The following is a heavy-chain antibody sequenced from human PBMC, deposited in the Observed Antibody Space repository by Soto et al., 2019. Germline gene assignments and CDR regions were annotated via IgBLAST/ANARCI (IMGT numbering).Heavy chain of an antibody. CDR1: GYMFTYYH. D-gene: IGHD5-18*01. CDR3: AIVPYSAGLLCCLDY. CDR2: INPNGGDT. Sequence: GASVMVSCKASGYMFTYYHVHWVRQAPGQGLEWMGIINPNGGDTRYAQKFQGRVTMTRDTTTSTVYMEVSSLRSEDTALYYCAIVPYSAGLLCCLDYWGQGTLVTVSS. V-gene: IGHV1-46*01. J-gene: IGHJ4*02.